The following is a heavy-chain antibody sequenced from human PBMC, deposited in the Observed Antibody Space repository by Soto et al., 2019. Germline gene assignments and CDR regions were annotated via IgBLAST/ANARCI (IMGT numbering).Heavy chain of an antibody. V-gene: IGHV3-33*01. J-gene: IGHJ4*02. Sequence: GGSLRLSCAASGFTFSSYGMHWVRQAPGKGLEWVAVIWYDGSNKYYADSVKGRFTISRDNSKNTLYLQMNSLRAEDTAVYYCARAGGYSYGRPGYFDYWGQGTLVTVSS. CDR1: GFTFSSYG. CDR3: ARAGGYSYGRPGYFDY. D-gene: IGHD5-18*01. CDR2: IWYDGSNK.